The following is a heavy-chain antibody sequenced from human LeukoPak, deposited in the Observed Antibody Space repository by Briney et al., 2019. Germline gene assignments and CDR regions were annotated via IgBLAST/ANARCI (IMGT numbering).Heavy chain of an antibody. CDR1: GGSISSYY. Sequence: SETLSLTCTVSGGSISSYYWNWIRQPPGKGLEWIGCIYSSGTTNNPSLESRVTISGDKSKNQFSLKLSSVTAADTAVYYRPRGGRISAGGIYYFDYWGQGTLVTVSS. V-gene: IGHV4-59*01. CDR3: PRGGRISAGGIYYFDY. J-gene: IGHJ4*02. CDR2: IYSSGTT. D-gene: IGHD1-14*01.